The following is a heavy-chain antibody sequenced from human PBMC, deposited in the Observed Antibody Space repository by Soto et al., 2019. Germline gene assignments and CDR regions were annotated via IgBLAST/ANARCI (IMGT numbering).Heavy chain of an antibody. CDR1: GFTVSSNY. CDR3: ARDLPSFPRYYYCGMDV. V-gene: IGHV3-53*01. J-gene: IGHJ6*04. Sequence: PGGSLRLSCAASGFTVSSNYMSWVRQAPGKGLEWVSVIYSGGSTYYADSVKGRFTISRDNSKNTLYLQMNSLRAEDTAVYYCARDLPSFPRYYYCGMDVWGKGTTVTVSS. D-gene: IGHD2-2*01. CDR2: IYSGGST.